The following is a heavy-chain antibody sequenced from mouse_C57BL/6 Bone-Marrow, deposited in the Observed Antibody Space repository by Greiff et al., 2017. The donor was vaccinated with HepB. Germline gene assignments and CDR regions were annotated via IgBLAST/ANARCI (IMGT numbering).Heavy chain of an antibody. CDR1: GYTFTSYW. Sequence: QVQLQQPGAELVKPGASVRLSCKASGYTFTSYWMQWVKQRPGQGLEWIGEIDPSDSYTNYNQKFKGKATLTVDTSSSTAYMQLSSLTSEDSAVYYCARGSFSIRYFDVWGTGTTVTVSS. CDR3: ARGSFSIRYFDV. V-gene: IGHV1-50*01. J-gene: IGHJ1*03. D-gene: IGHD2-4*01. CDR2: IDPSDSYT.